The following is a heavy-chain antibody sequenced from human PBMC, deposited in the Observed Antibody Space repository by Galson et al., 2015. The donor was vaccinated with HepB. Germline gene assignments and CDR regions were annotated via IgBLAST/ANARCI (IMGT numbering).Heavy chain of an antibody. CDR2: ISYDGSNE. J-gene: IGHJ6*02. CDR1: GFTFTKYA. V-gene: IGHV3-30-3*01. CDR3: ARGTMVRGAPYYYYYAMDV. D-gene: IGHD3-10*01. Sequence: SLRLSCAASGFTFTKYAMHWVRQAPGKGLEWVALISYDGSNEYYPDSVKGRITVSRDNSEYTLYLQMNSLRAEDTAVYYCARGTMVRGAPYYYYYAMDVWGQGTTVTVSS.